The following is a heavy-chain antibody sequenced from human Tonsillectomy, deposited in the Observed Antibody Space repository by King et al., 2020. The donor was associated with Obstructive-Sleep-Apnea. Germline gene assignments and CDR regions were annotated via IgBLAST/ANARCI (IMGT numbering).Heavy chain of an antibody. CDR3: ARNRGVIFDY. V-gene: IGHV4-39*07. Sequence: PLQESGPGLVKPSETLSLICTVSGGSISSSSYYWGWIRQPPGQGLEWIGSIYYSGSTFYTPSLKSRVTISVDTSTNQFSLKLSSVTVADTAVYYCARNRGVIFDYWGQGTLVTVSS. CDR2: IYYSGST. D-gene: IGHD3-10*01. J-gene: IGHJ4*02. CDR1: GGSISSSSYY.